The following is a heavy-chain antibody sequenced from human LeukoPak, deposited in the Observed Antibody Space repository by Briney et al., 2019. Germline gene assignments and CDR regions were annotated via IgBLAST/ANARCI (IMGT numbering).Heavy chain of an antibody. D-gene: IGHD3-22*01. CDR1: GGSFSGYY. CDR2: IKSKTDGGTT. Sequence: PSETLSLTCAVYGGSFSGYYWSWIRQAPGKGLEWVGRIKSKTDGGTTDYAAPVKGRFTISRDDSKNTLYLQMNSLKTEDTAVYYCTTDREQFGPRSGTLYYYDSSTYSIDYWGQGTLVTVSS. CDR3: TTDREQFGPRSGTLYYYDSSTYSIDY. J-gene: IGHJ4*02. V-gene: IGHV3-15*01.